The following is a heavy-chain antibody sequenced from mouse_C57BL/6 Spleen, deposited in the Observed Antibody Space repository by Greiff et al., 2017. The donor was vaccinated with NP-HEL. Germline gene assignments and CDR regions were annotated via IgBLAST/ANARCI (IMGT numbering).Heavy chain of an antibody. CDR3: ARDYYGSSGFAY. CDR1: GYAFRSSW. V-gene: IGHV1-82*01. Sequence: QVQLQQSGPELVKPGASVKISCKASGYAFRSSWMNWVKQRPGKGLEWIGRIYPGDGDTNYNGKFKGKATLTADKSSSTAYMQLSSLTSEDSAVYFCARDYYGSSGFAYWGQGTLVTVSA. CDR2: IYPGDGDT. J-gene: IGHJ3*01. D-gene: IGHD1-1*01.